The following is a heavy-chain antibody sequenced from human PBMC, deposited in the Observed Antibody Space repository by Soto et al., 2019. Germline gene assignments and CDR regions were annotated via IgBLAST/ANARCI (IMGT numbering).Heavy chain of an antibody. V-gene: IGHV4-31*03. Sequence: QVQLQESGPGLVKPSQTLSLTFTVSGGSISSGGYYWSWIRQHPGNGLEWIGYIYSSGSTYYNPSLKSRVTISVDTSKTQVSLKLSSVTAADTAVYYCARVGSGYSYGYRVYYFDYWGQGTLVTVS. CDR3: ARVGSGYSYGYRVYYFDY. J-gene: IGHJ4*02. CDR1: GGSISSGGYY. CDR2: IYSSGST. D-gene: IGHD5-18*01.